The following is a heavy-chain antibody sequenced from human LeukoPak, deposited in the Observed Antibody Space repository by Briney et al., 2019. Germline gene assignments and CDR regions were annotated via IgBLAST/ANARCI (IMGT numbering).Heavy chain of an antibody. V-gene: IGHV3-53*01. CDR1: GFTVISNY. Sequence: PGGSLRLSCAASGFTVISNYMSWVRQAPGKGLKWVSVIYSGGSTYYADSVKGRFTISRDNSKNTLYLQMNSLRAEDTAVYYCARAHSNYYYYGMDVWGQGTTVTVSS. CDR3: ARAHSNYYYYGMDV. J-gene: IGHJ6*02. D-gene: IGHD4-11*01. CDR2: IYSGGST.